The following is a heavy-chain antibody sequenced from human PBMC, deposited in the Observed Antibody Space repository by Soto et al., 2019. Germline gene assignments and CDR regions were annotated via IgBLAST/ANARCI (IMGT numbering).Heavy chain of an antibody. CDR3: ARDIQAPFSGDWYFDL. D-gene: IGHD7-27*01. V-gene: IGHV1-69*04. J-gene: IGHJ2*01. Sequence: ASVKVSCKASGGTFSSYTISWVRQAPGQGLEWMGRIIPILGIANYAQKFQGRVTITADKSTSTAYMELSSLRSEDTAVYYCARDIQAPFSGDWYFDLWGRGTLVTVSS. CDR1: GGTFSSYT. CDR2: IIPILGIA.